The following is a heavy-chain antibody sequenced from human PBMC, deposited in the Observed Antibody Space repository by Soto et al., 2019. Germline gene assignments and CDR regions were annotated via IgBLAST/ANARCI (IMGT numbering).Heavy chain of an antibody. V-gene: IGHV4-34*01. Sequence: SETLSLTCAVYGGSFSGYYWSWIRQPPGKGLEWIGEINHSGSTNYNPSLKSRVTISVDTSKNQFSLKLSSVTAADTAVYYCARGSRYYYGSGSYFRRGYYFDYWGQGTLVTVSS. D-gene: IGHD3-10*01. CDR1: GGSFSGYY. J-gene: IGHJ4*02. CDR2: INHSGST. CDR3: ARGSRYYYGSGSYFRRGYYFDY.